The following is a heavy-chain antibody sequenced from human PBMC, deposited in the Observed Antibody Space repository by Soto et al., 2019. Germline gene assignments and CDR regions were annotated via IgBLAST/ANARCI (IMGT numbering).Heavy chain of an antibody. CDR3: ARGYDSSGYYLIHPYFDY. Sequence: PSETLSLTCTVSGGSISSYYWSWIRQPPGKGLEWIGYIYYSGSTNYNPSLKSRVTISVDTSKNQFSLKLSSVTAADTAVYYCARGYDSSGYYLIHPYFDYWGQGTLVTVSS. V-gene: IGHV4-59*01. J-gene: IGHJ4*02. D-gene: IGHD3-22*01. CDR1: GGSISSYY. CDR2: IYYSGST.